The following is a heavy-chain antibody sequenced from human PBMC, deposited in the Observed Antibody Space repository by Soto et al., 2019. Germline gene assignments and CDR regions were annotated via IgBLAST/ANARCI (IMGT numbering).Heavy chain of an antibody. Sequence: ASVKVSCKASGYTFTGYYMHWVRQAPGQGLEWMGWINPNSGGTNYAQKFQGWVTMTRDTSISTAYMELSRLRSDDTAVYYCARGARGRAPGCQGYDPWGQGTLVTVSS. CDR2: INPNSGGT. J-gene: IGHJ5*02. CDR1: GYTFTGYY. D-gene: IGHD6-13*01. CDR3: ARGARGRAPGCQGYDP. V-gene: IGHV1-2*04.